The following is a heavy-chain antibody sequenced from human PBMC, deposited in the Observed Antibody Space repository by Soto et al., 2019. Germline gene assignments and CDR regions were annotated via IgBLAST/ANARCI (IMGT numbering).Heavy chain of an antibody. V-gene: IGHV3-9*01. J-gene: IGHJ1*01. CDR3: AKDTHDNQGIAAAGTRYFQQ. CDR2: ISWNSGSI. CDR1: GLTFDDYS. Sequence: SLIVSCASSGLTFDDYSMHSVLQAPGKGLEWVSGISWNSGSIGYADSVKGRFTISRDNSKNSLYLQMNSLRAEDTALYYCAKDTHDNQGIAAAGTRYFQQWGQGTLVTVSS. D-gene: IGHD6-13*01.